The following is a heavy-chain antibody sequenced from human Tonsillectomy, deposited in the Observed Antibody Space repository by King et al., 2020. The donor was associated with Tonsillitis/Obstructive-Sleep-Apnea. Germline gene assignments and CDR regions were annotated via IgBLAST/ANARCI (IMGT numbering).Heavy chain of an antibody. CDR1: GGSISSYY. CDR3: AGEGGYSYGYDY. D-gene: IGHD5-18*01. J-gene: IGHJ4*02. CDR2: IYYSGST. Sequence: QLQESGPGLVKPSETLSLTCTVSGGSISSYYWSWIRKPQGKGLEWIGNIYYSGSTNYNPSPKIRVTITVETSRNQFSLKLSAETAADTAVYYCAGEGGYSYGYDYWGQGTLVTVSS. V-gene: IGHV4-59*13.